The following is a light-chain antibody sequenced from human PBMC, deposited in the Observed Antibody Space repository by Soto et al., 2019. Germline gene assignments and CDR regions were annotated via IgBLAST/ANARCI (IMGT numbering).Light chain of an antibody. J-gene: IGKJ1*01. V-gene: IGKV1-5*01. CDR1: QSISSW. CDR2: DAS. Sequence: DIQMTQSPSTLSASVGDRVTITCRASQSISSWLAWYQQKPWKAPKLLIYDASSLESGVPSRFSGSGSVTEFTLTISSLQPDDVAPYYCQQYNSYSWTFGQGTKVDIK. CDR3: QQYNSYSWT.